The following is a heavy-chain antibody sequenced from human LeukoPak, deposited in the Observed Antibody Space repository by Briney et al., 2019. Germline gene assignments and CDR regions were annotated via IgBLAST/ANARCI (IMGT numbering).Heavy chain of an antibody. V-gene: IGHV1-18*04. J-gene: IGHJ5*02. Sequence: ASVKVSCKASGYTFTRYGISWVRQAPGQGLEWMGWISAYNGNTNYAQKVQGRVTMTRDTSTSTAYMELRSLRSDDTAVYYCARAAGYRNWFDPWGQGTLVTVSS. CDR2: ISAYNGNT. D-gene: IGHD6-13*01. CDR3: ARAAGYRNWFDP. CDR1: GYTFTRYG.